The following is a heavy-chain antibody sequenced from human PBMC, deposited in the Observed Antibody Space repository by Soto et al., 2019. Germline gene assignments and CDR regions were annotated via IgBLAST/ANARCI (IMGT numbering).Heavy chain of an antibody. V-gene: IGHV3-23*01. CDR2: ISGSGGTT. CDR1: GFTFSSYA. J-gene: IGHJ6*02. CDR3: AKDRGNSIDVQRYFHYYGMDV. Sequence: PGGSLRLSCAASGFTFSSYAMTWVRQAPGQGLEWVASISGSGGTTNYADSVKGRFTISRDNSKNTAYLQMNSLRAEDTAVYYCAKDRGNSIDVQRYFHYYGMDVWGQGTTVTVSS. D-gene: IGHD1-1*01.